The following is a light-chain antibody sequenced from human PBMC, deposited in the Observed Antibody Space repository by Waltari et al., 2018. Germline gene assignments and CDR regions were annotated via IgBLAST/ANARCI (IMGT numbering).Light chain of an antibody. J-gene: IGLJ3*02. CDR1: ASNIGANL. V-gene: IGLV1-44*01. CDR3: ASWDDSLNGHWV. Sequence: QSVLTQPPSASGTPGQRVTISCSGSASNIGANLVNWYQQLPGKAPKLLIYRSDLRPAGVPDRFSGSKSGTSASLAISGLQSEDEADYVCASWDDSLNGHWVFGGGTKVTVL. CDR2: RSD.